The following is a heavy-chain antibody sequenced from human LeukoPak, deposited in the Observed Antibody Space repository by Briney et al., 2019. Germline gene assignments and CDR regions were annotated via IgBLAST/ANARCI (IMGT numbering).Heavy chain of an antibody. V-gene: IGHV1-69*05. CDR3: ARVSDCGGDCYFFDY. Sequence: SVKVSCKASGGTFSSYAISWVRQAPGQGLEWMGGIIPIFGTANYAQKFQGRVTITTDESTSTAYMELSSLRSEDTAVYYCARVSDCGGDCYFFDYWGQGTLVTVSS. CDR2: IIPIFGTA. D-gene: IGHD2-21*02. J-gene: IGHJ4*02. CDR1: GGTFSSYA.